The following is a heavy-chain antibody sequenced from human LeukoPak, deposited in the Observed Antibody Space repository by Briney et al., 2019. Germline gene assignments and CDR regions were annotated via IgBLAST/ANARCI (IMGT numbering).Heavy chain of an antibody. CDR1: GYTLTELS. J-gene: IGHJ4*02. D-gene: IGHD6-13*01. CDR3: ATTSFSSSWSFDY. CDR2: FHPEDGET. Sequence: ASVEVSCTVSGYTLTELSMDWGRQAPGKGLEWMGVFHPEDGETIYAQKFQGRVTMTEDTSTDTAYMELSSLRSEDTAVYYCATTSFSSSWSFDYWGQGTLVTVSS. V-gene: IGHV1-24*01.